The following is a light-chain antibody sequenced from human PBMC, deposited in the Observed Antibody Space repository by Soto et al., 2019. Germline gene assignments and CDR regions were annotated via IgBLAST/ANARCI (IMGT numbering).Light chain of an antibody. CDR1: QSISVY. V-gene: IGKV1-39*01. Sequence: DIQMTQSPSSLSASVGDRVTITCRASQSISVYLNWFQQKPGKAPKLLIYAASSLQSGVPSRFSGTGSGTDFTLTISSLQPEDFATYYCQQSYSIPLTLGGGTKVEIK. CDR2: AAS. J-gene: IGKJ4*01. CDR3: QQSYSIPLT.